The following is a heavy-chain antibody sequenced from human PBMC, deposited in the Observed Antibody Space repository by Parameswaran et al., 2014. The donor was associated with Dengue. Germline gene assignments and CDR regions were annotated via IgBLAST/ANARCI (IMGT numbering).Heavy chain of an antibody. CDR2: IIPIFGTA. CDR3: ARDSRRAPYYYGSGSLNWFDP. D-gene: IGHD3-10*01. V-gene: IGHV1-69*01. Sequence: WVRQAPGQGLEWMGGIIPIFGTANYAQKFQGRVTITADESTSTAYMELSGLRSEDTAVYYCARDSRRAPYYYGSGSLNWFDPWGQGNPGHRLL. J-gene: IGHJ5*02.